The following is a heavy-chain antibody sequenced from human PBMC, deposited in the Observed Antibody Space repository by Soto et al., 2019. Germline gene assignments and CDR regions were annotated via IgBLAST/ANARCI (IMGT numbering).Heavy chain of an antibody. D-gene: IGHD3-22*01. CDR1: GGSISSSSYY. Sequence: SETLSLTCTVSGGSISSSSYYWGWLRQPPGKGLEWIGSIYYSGSTYYNPSLKSRVTISGDTSKNQFSLKLSSVTAADTAVYYCAGDYYDSRRYWFDPWGQGTLVTVSS. V-gene: IGHV4-39*01. CDR3: AGDYYDSRRYWFDP. CDR2: IYYSGST. J-gene: IGHJ5*02.